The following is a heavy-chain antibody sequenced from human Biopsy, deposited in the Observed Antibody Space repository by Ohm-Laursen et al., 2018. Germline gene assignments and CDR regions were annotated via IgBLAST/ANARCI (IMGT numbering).Heavy chain of an antibody. CDR2: MNPNTGNT. J-gene: IGHJ1*01. Sequence: SDSASCQVSGHILTTYDINWVRQATGQGLEWMGWMNPNTGNTGFAQKFQGRITMTRNTSISTAYMELRSLRSDDTAVYYCARGGSFLPSEYFHHWGQGTLVTVSS. V-gene: IGHV1-8*01. CDR3: ARGGSFLPSEYFHH. CDR1: GHILTTYD. D-gene: IGHD3-10*01.